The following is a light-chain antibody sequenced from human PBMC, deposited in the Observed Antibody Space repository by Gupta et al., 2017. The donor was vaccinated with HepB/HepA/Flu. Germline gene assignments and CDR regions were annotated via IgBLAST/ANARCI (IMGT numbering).Light chain of an antibody. V-gene: IGLV3-19*01. CDR2: GEN. CDR1: SLRSYY. CDR3: CSRDSTLGWV. J-gene: IGLJ3*02. Sequence: SSELTQDSAVSVALGQTVRITCQGDSLRSYYASWYQQKPGQAPVRVIYGENKRPSGIPDRFSVSTAGTTASLTTTGDQAEDEADYYCCSRDSTLGWVFGGGTKVTVL.